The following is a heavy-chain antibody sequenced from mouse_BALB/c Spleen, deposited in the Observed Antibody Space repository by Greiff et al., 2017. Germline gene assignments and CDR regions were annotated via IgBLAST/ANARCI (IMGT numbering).Heavy chain of an antibody. V-gene: IGHV1S127*01. Sequence: QVQLQQSGPQLVRPGASVKISCKASGYSFTSYWMHWVKQRPGQGLEWIGMIDPSDSETRLNQKFKDKATLTVDKSSSTAYMQLSSPTSEDSAVYYCARGEGYDKDFDYGGQGTTRTVSS. CDR1: GYSFTSYW. CDR2: IDPSDSET. D-gene: IGHD2-2*01. CDR3: ARGEGYDKDFDY. J-gene: IGHJ2*01.